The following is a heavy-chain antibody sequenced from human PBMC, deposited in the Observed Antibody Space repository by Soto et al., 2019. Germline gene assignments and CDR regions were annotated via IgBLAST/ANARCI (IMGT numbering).Heavy chain of an antibody. Sequence: PGGSLRLSCTASGFTFTSYGMGWVRQAPGKGLQWVSTIRGDGGQTHYTDSVKGRFSISRDNYKNTVYLQMDSLRAEDTAMYFCARDVGLDSDDFFAYWGQGTQVTVSS. CDR1: GFTFTSYG. J-gene: IGHJ4*02. D-gene: IGHD3-9*01. CDR2: IRGDGGQT. V-gene: IGHV3-23*01. CDR3: ARDVGLDSDDFFAY.